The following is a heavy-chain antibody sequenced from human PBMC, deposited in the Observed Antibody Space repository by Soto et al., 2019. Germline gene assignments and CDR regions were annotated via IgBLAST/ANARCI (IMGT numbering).Heavy chain of an antibody. Sequence: GGSLRLSCAASGFTFSSYAMSWVRQAPGKGLEWVSAISGSGGSTYYADSVKGRFTISRDNSKNTLYLQMNSLRAEDTAVYYCAKGGAGLVGATAYYYYVMDFRGQGSSVTGSS. CDR1: GFTFSSYA. D-gene: IGHD1-26*01. J-gene: IGHJ6*02. CDR3: AKGGAGLVGATAYYYYVMDF. CDR2: ISGSGGST. V-gene: IGHV3-23*01.